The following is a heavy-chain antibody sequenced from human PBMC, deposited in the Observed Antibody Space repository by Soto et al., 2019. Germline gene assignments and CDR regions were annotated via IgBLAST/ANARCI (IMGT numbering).Heavy chain of an antibody. CDR1: GFTFSSYG. Sequence: GGSLRLSCAASGFTFSSYGMHWVRQAPGKGLERVAVISYDGSNKYYADSVKGRFTISRDNSKNTLYLQMNSLRAEDTAIYYCARASGESYPGSRVFDSWGQGTRVTVSS. CDR2: ISYDGSNK. D-gene: IGHD3-10*01. J-gene: IGHJ4*02. V-gene: IGHV3-30*03. CDR3: ARASGESYPGSRVFDS.